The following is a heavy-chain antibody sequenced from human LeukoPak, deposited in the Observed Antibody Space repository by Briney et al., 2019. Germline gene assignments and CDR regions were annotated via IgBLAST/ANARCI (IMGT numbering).Heavy chain of an antibody. CDR1: GYTFTGYY. V-gene: IGHV1-2*04. CDR2: INPNSGGT. J-gene: IGHJ4*02. D-gene: IGHD6-13*01. CDR3: ARATAAGAFGVDY. Sequence: ASVKVSCKASGYTFTGYYMHWVRQAPGQGLEWVGWINPNSGGTNYAQKFQGWVTMTRDTSISTAYMELSRLRYDDTAVYYCARATAAGAFGVDYWGQGTLVTVSS.